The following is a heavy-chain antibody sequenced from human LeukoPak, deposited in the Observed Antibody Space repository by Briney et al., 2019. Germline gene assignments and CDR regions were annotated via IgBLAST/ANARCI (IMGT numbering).Heavy chain of an antibody. CDR3: ARGDIVTDYSFDP. J-gene: IGHJ5*02. Sequence: GGSQTLSCAPSGFTFTNYDTRWVRHATRKGMECDSGIGTTGDTYYPASVKGRFTISRENAKNSLYLKMNSLRAGDTAVYYCARGDIVTDYSFDPWGQGTLVIVSS. V-gene: IGHV3-13*04. CDR2: IGTTGDT. D-gene: IGHD3-9*01. CDR1: GFTFTNYD.